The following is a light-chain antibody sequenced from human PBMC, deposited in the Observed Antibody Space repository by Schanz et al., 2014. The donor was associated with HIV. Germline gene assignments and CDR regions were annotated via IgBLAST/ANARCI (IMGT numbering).Light chain of an antibody. J-gene: IGKJ3*01. Sequence: IQMSQSPSSLSASVGDRVTITCRASQAIRDDVGWYQQRPGKAPKVLIYAASSLQRGAPSRFSGSGSGTEFTLTISSLQPDDFATYYCQQYNSYSLTFGPGTKVDIK. CDR2: AAS. V-gene: IGKV1-17*01. CDR1: QAIRDD. CDR3: QQYNSYSLT.